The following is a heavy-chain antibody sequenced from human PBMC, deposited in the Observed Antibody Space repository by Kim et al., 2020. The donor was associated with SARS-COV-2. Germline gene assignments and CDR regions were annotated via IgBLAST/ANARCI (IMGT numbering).Heavy chain of an antibody. D-gene: IGHD3-10*01. Sequence: GGSLRLSCAASGFTFSGYAMSWVRQAPGKGLEWVSTIRASGGSTYYPDSVKGRFTISRDNTKNTLYLQMNSLRAEDTAVYYCAKYDGSGSLSDYWGQGALVTVSS. V-gene: IGHV3-23*01. CDR1: GFTFSGYA. J-gene: IGHJ4*02. CDR2: IRASGGST. CDR3: AKYDGSGSLSDY.